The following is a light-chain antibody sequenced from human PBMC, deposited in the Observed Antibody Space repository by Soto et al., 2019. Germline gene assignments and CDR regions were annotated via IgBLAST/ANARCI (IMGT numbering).Light chain of an antibody. CDR3: QQYKDWPPLT. J-gene: IGKJ4*01. CDR1: QSVNIN. CDR2: GAS. Sequence: EIAMKQSPVTLSASPGERVTLSCRASQSVNINLAWYQQRPGQAPRVLIYGASNRASGIPDRFSGSGSGTDFTLTIGSLEPDDFGLYYCQQYKDWPPLTFGGGTRVEI. V-gene: IGKV3D-15*01.